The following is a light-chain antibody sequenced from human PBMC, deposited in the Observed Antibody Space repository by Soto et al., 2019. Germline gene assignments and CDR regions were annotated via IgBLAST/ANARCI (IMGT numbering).Light chain of an antibody. CDR1: SSDVGGYNY. CDR3: RSYTSSSTWV. CDR2: EVS. Sequence: QSALTQPASVSGSPGQSITISCTGTSSDVGGYNYVSWYQQHPGKAPKLMIYEVSNRPSGVSNRFSGSKSGNTASLTISGLQAEDEADYYCRSYTSSSTWVFGGGTKVPVL. V-gene: IGLV2-14*01. J-gene: IGLJ3*02.